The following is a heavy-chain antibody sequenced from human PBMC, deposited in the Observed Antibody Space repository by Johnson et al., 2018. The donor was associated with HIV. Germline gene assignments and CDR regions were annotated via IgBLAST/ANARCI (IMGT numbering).Heavy chain of an antibody. CDR1: GFTFRSYD. J-gene: IGHJ3*02. CDR3: ATGNYYGSGSYAGYSAPFDI. Sequence: VQLVESGGGLVQPGGSLRLSCAASGFTFRSYDMHWVRQATGKGLEWVSAIGSAGDTYYPGSVKGRFTISRENAKNSLYLQMNNRRAGDRAVYYCATGNYYGSGSYAGYSAPFDIWGQGTMVTVSS. D-gene: IGHD3-10*01. V-gene: IGHV3-13*01. CDR2: IGSAGDT.